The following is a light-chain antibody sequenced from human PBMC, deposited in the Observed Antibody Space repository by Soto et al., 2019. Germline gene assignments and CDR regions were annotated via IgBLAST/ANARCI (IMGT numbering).Light chain of an antibody. V-gene: IGLV2-14*01. CDR1: SSDVGGYNY. CDR2: DVS. Sequence: QSALTQPASVSGSPGQSITISCTGTSSDVGGYNYVSWYQQHPDKAPKVMIYDVSSLPSGVSNRFSGSKSGNTASLTISGLRAEDEADYYCSSYRSGSTHYVFGTGTKVTVL. J-gene: IGLJ1*01. CDR3: SSYRSGSTHYV.